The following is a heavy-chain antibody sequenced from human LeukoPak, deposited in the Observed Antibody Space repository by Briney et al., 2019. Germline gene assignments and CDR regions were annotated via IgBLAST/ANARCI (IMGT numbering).Heavy chain of an antibody. D-gene: IGHD3-10*01. CDR1: GFTFSSYA. CDR2: ISGSGGGT. CDR3: AKDQALWFGELLIPDY. J-gene: IGHJ4*02. Sequence: GGSLRLSCAASGFTFSSYAMSWVRQAPGKGLEWVSAISGSGGGTYYADPVKGRFTISRDNSKNTLYLQMNSLRAEDTAVYYCAKDQALWFGELLIPDYWGQGTLVTVSS. V-gene: IGHV3-23*01.